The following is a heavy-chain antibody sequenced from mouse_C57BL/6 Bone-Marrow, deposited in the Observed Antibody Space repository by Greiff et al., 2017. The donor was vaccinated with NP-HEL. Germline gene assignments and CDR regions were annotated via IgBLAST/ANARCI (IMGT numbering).Heavy chain of an antibody. D-gene: IGHD2-4*01. V-gene: IGHV6-3*01. CDR2: IRLKSDNYAT. J-gene: IGHJ2*01. Sequence: DVKLQESGGGLVQPGGSMKLSCVASGFTFSNYWMNWVRQSPEKGLEWVAQIRLKSDNYATHYAESVKGRFTISRDDSKSSVYLQMNNLRAEDTGIYYCTGSIYYDYDGYWGQGTTLTVSS. CDR1: GFTFSNYW. CDR3: TGSIYYDYDGY.